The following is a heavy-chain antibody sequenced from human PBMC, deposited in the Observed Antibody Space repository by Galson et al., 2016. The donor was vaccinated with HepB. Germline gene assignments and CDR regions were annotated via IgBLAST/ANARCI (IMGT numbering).Heavy chain of an antibody. D-gene: IGHD3-10*01. CDR2: IYHSGST. J-gene: IGHJ4*02. V-gene: IGHV4-31*03. CDR3: ARDRSSGSGSFGY. Sequence: LSLTCTVSGGSIGSGGYYWSWIRQHPGKGLEWIGYIYHSGSTYYNPSLKSRVTISVDTSKNQFSLKLSSVTAADTAVYFCARDRSSGSGSFGYWGLGTLVTVSS. CDR1: GGSIGSGGYY.